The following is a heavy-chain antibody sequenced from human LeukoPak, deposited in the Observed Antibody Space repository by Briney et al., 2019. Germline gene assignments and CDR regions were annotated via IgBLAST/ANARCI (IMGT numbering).Heavy chain of an antibody. D-gene: IGHD3-22*01. CDR3: ASDSYGSSGYYYVSDY. CDR2: ISYSSSAI. Sequence: PGGSLRLSCAASGFTFSTYSMNWVRQAPGKGLEWVSYISYSSSAIYYADSVKGRFTISRDNAKNSLYLRMNSLRDEDTAVYYCASDSYGSSGYYYVSDYWGQGTLVTVSS. J-gene: IGHJ4*02. V-gene: IGHV3-48*02. CDR1: GFTFSTYS.